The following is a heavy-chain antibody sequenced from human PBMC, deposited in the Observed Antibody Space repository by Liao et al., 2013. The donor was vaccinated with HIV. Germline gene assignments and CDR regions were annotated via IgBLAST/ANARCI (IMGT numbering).Heavy chain of an antibody. CDR1: GGSISSHY. J-gene: IGHJ6*03. CDR2: ISYSGST. Sequence: QVQLQESGPGLVKPSETLSLTCTVSGGSISSHYWTWIRQPAGKGLEWIGYISYSGSTNYNPSLKSRVTISVDTSKNQFSLRLSSVTAADTAVYYCARARMEHVGSSTWYTGYQYYYMDVWGKGTTVTVSS. CDR3: ARARMEHVGSSTWYTGYQYYYMDV. V-gene: IGHV4-59*11. D-gene: IGHD2-2*02.